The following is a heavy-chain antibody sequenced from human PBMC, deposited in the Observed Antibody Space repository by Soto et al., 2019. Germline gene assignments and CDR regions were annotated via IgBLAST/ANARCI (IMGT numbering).Heavy chain of an antibody. J-gene: IGHJ5*02. V-gene: IGHV4-31*03. CDR1: GGSISSGGYY. CDR2: IYYSGST. Sequence: SETLSLTCTVSGGSISSGGYYWSWIRQHPGKGLEWIGYIYYSGSTYYNPSLKSRVTISVDTSKNQFSLKLSSVTAADTAVYYCARSITMVRGVIWFDPWGQGTLVTVSS. CDR3: ARSITMVRGVIWFDP. D-gene: IGHD3-10*01.